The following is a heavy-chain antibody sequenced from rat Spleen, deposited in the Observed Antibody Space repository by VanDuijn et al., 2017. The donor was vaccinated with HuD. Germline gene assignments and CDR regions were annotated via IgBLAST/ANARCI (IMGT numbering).Heavy chain of an antibody. J-gene: IGHJ2*01. CDR1: GFSLTSNG. V-gene: IGHV2S12*01. CDR3: ARDLDGYFDY. CDR2: ISSGGST. Sequence: QVQLKESGPGLVQPSQTLSLTCTVSGFSLTSNGVSWVRQPPGKGLEWIAAISSGGSTYYNSALKSRLSISRDTSKSQVFLKMNSLQSEDTTTYYCARDLDGYFDYWGQGVMVTVSS. D-gene: IGHD1-12*03.